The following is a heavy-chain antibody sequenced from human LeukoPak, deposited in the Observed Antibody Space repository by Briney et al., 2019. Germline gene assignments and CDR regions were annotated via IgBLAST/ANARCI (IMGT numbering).Heavy chain of an antibody. CDR3: ARDAGSYTDY. CDR2: INPSGDST. V-gene: IGHV1-46*01. J-gene: IGHJ4*02. Sequence: ASVKVFCKASGYTFTSYYMHWVRQAPGQGLEWMGIINPSGDSTSYAQKFQGRVTMTRDTSTSTVYMELSSLRSEDTAVYYCARDAGSYTDYWGQGTLVTVSS. D-gene: IGHD3-10*01. CDR1: GYTFTSYY.